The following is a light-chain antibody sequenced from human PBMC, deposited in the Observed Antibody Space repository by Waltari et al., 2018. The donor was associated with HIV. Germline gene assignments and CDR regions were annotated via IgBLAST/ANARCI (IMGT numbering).Light chain of an antibody. J-gene: IGLJ3*02. Sequence: SYDLTQPLSVSVALGQTARIPCGGRDIGTRDVHWYQQKPGQAPSLLIFNDKNRPSGIPERFSCSKTRNTATLTSSEAQGGDEAAYFCQVWDHTSVVFGGGTNLTVL. CDR2: NDK. CDR3: QVWDHTSVV. CDR1: DIGTRD. V-gene: IGLV3-9*01.